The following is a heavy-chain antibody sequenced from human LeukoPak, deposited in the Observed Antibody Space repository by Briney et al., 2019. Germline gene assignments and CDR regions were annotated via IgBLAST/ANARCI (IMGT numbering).Heavy chain of an antibody. CDR3: ATTPYYYDSSGYYLR. Sequence: EASVKVSCKASGYTFTGYYMHWVRQAPGQGLEWMGWINPNSGGTNYAQKFQGRVTMTRDTSISTAYMELSRLRSDDTAVYYCATTPYYYDSSGYYLRWGQGTLVTVSS. CDR2: INPNSGGT. J-gene: IGHJ4*02. D-gene: IGHD3-22*01. CDR1: GYTFTGYY. V-gene: IGHV1-2*02.